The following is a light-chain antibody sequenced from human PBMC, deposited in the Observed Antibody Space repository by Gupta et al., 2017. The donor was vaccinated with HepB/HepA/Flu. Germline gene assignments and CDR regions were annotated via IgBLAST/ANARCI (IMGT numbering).Light chain of an antibody. CDR1: HSNIGTNV. CDR3: ASGDNPRGCWV. J-gene: IGLJ3*02. V-gene: IGLV1-47*01. CDR2: RSK. Sequence: QSVLTQPPSPSGTPGQRVILSCSGSHSNIGTNVMYWFQQFRGTAPKPLIFRSKQRPSGVPDRFAGSKSGTSASLAISGLRAEEEADYYCASGDNPRGCWVFGGGTKLTVL.